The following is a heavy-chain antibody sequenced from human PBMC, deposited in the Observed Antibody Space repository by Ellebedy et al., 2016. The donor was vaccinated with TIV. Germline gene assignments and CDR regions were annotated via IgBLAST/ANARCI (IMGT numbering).Heavy chain of an antibody. CDR3: ARDGAYGDFSPGQYGMDV. J-gene: IGHJ6*02. CDR2: IYQDGSKK. V-gene: IGHV3-7*03. D-gene: IGHD4-17*01. CDR1: GFSFGSYW. Sequence: GGSLRLSCAASGFSFGSYWMSWVRQAPGKGLEWVANIYQDGSKKYYADSVKGRFTISRDNAKNSLCLQMNSLSVEDTALYFCARDGAYGDFSPGQYGMDVWGQGTTVTVS.